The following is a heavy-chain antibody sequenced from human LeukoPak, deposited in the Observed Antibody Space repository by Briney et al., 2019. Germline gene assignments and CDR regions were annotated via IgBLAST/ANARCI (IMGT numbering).Heavy chain of an antibody. V-gene: IGHV3-23*01. Sequence: GGSLRLSCAASGFTFSSYAMSWVRQAPGKGLEWVSAISDSGGNTYYADSVKGRFTISRDNSRSTLYLQMSSLRAEDMAVYYCAKGTAGSAYDPYYYYYGMDVWGEGTTVTVSS. CDR1: GFTFSSYA. CDR2: ISDSGGNT. CDR3: AKGTAGSAYDPYYYYYGMDV. J-gene: IGHJ6*04. D-gene: IGHD5-12*01.